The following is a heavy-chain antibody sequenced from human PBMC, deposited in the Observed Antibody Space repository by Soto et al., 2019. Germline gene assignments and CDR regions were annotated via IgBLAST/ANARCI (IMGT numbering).Heavy chain of an antibody. CDR2: IYYTGST. D-gene: IGHD7-27*01. J-gene: IGHJ4*02. CDR1: SGFIITYY. CDR3: AGAPNWAYFXF. V-gene: IGHV4-59*01. Sequence: SSETLSLTCTVSSGFIITYYWSWIRQPPGKGLEWIGYIYYTGSTNYNPSLKTRVAISMDTSKNQFSLNLSSVTAADTAVYYCAGAPNWAYFXFWGLGTLVXVSS.